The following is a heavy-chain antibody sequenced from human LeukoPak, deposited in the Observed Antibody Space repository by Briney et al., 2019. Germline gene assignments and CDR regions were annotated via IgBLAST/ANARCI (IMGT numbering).Heavy chain of an antibody. D-gene: IGHD6-13*01. CDR3: ARVPSSQQLDFDY. V-gene: IGHV4-61*01. Sequence: SETLSLICTVSGGSVGSGSYYWSWIRQPPGKGLEWIGYIYYSGSTNYNPSLKSRVTISVDTSKNQFSLKLSSVTAADTAVYYCARVPSSQQLDFDYWGQGTLVTVSS. CDR2: IYYSGST. CDR1: GGSVGSGSYY. J-gene: IGHJ4*02.